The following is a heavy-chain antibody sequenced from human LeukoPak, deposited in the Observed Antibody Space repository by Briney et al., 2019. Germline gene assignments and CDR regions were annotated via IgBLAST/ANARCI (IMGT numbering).Heavy chain of an antibody. D-gene: IGHD3-22*01. CDR2: INHGEST. CDR1: GFSFSDSP. J-gene: IGHJ6*02. CDR3: ARGRTYYYDTSGYYPSIYYGMDV. V-gene: IGHV4-34*01. Sequence: PGGSLRLSCAASGFSFSDSPMHWIRQPPGKGLEWIGEINHGESTNYNPSLKSRATLSVDTSKNQFSLKLTSVTAADTAVYYCARGRTYYYDTSGYYPSIYYGMDVWGQGTTVIVSS.